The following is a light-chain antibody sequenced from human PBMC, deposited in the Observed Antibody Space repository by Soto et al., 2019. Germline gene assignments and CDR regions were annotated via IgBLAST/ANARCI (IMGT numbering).Light chain of an antibody. CDR3: HQYYSSPYT. CDR2: GAS. CDR1: QSVSSVY. J-gene: IGKJ2*01. Sequence: EIVLTQSPGTLSLSPGERATLSCRASQSVSSVYLAWYQHKPGQAPRVLIYGASRRATGIPDRFSGSGSGTEFTLTIRRLEHDDFAVNYCHQYYSSPYTFGPGAKLALK. V-gene: IGKV3-20*01.